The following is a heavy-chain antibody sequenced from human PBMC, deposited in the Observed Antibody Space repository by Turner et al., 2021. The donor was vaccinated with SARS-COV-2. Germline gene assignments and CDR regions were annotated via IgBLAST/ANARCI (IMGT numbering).Heavy chain of an antibody. J-gene: IGHJ4*02. D-gene: IGHD4-4*01. CDR2: ISYDGSNK. CDR1: GFTFSSYG. V-gene: IGHV3-30*18. CDR3: AKQLGLYSNPMYYFDY. Sequence: QVQLVESGGGAVQPGRSLRHSCAAPGFTFSSYGMHWVRQAPGKGLEWVAVISYDGSNKYYADSVKGRFTISRDNSKNTLYLQMNSLRAEDTAVHFCAKQLGLYSNPMYYFDYWGQGTLVTVSS.